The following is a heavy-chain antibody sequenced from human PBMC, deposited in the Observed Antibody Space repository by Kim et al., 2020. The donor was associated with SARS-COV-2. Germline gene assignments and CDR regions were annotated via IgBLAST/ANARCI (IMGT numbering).Heavy chain of an antibody. V-gene: IGHV3-15*01. CDR1: GFPFNNAW. CDR3: TTYESFSGSFQH. D-gene: IGHD3-10*01. J-gene: IGHJ1*01. CDR2: IKFTTDGGTT. Sequence: GGSLRLSCAVSGFPFNNAWMSWARQAPGKGLEWVARIKFTTDGGTTDYNTPVKGRFAISGDDSKTTLYLQMNSLQTEDTAVYYCTTYESFSGSFQHWGQG.